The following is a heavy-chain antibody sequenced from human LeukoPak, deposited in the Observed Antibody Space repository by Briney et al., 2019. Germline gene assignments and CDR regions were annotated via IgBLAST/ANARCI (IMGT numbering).Heavy chain of an antibody. J-gene: IGHJ5*02. CDR1: GGSINSGSYY. Sequence: SETLSLTCTVSGGSINSGSYYWGWIRQPPGKGLEWIGSIYYSGSTYYNPSLKGRVTISVDTSKNQFSLKLSSVTAADTAVYYCASPFCSGGSCYRNWFDPWGQGTLVTVSS. CDR3: ASPFCSGGSCYRNWFDP. CDR2: IYYSGST. D-gene: IGHD2-15*01. V-gene: IGHV4-39*07.